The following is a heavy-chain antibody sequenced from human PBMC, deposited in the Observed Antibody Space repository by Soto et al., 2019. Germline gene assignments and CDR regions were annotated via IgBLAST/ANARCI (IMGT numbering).Heavy chain of an antibody. D-gene: IGHD1-7*01. CDR3: ARGSDETGTAFDY. Sequence: SETLCLTCSVAGGSIGGYYWSWIRQPPGKGLEWIGYIHSSGIINYNPSLKSRITVSLDTSKSQFSVNLRSLTAADTAIYYCARGSDETGTAFDYWGQGTLVTVSS. V-gene: IGHV4-59*01. CDR2: IHSSGII. CDR1: GGSIGGYY. J-gene: IGHJ4*02.